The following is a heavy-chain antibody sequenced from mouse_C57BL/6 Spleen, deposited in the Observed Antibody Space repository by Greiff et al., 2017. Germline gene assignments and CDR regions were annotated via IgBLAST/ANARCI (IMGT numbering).Heavy chain of an antibody. CDR2: IYPRSGNT. Sequence: QVQLQQSGAELARPGASVKLSCKASGYTFTSYGISRVKPRTGQGLEWIGEIYPRSGNTYYNETFKGKATITADKSSSTAYMELRSLTSEDSAVYFCARNPIPTTDAMDYWGQGTSVTVSS. CDR1: GYTFTSYG. D-gene: IGHD1-1*01. J-gene: IGHJ4*01. CDR3: ARNPIPTTDAMDY. V-gene: IGHV1-81*01.